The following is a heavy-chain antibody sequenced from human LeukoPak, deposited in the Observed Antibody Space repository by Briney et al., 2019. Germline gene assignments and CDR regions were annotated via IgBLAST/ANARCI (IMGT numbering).Heavy chain of an antibody. Sequence: GGSLTLSCAASGLTFGDHRVNWVRQTPGKGLEWLSHSRSSENTMFYAESEKGRFTISRDNAKKSMYLRMNSLRVEDTAMYYCASIDYDYGGQGTLVSVPS. CDR1: GLTFGDHR. CDR3: ASIDYDY. J-gene: IGHJ4*02. V-gene: IGHV3-48*04. D-gene: IGHD3-16*02. CDR2: SRSSENTM.